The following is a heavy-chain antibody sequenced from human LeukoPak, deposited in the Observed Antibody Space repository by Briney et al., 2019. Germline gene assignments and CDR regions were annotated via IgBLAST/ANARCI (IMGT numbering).Heavy chain of an antibody. CDR2: IYYSWST. CDR3: ARYSYGSYFDY. D-gene: IGHD5-18*01. J-gene: IGHJ4*02. Sequence: SETLSLTCTVSGGSISSGGYYWSWIRQHPGKGLEWIGYIYYSWSTYYNPSRKSRVTISVDTSKNQFSLKLSSVTAADTAVYYCARYSYGSYFDYWGQGTLVTVSS. V-gene: IGHV4-31*03. CDR1: GGSISSGGYY.